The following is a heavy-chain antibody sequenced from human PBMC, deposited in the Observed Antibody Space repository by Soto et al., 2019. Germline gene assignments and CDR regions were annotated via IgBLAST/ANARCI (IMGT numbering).Heavy chain of an antibody. CDR1: GFTLSMSA. Sequence: PRGSLRHSYASSGFTLSMSAVNWVRQAPGKGLEWVSYISDSGDRTYYADSVKGRFTISRDRSKNTVSLQMDSLRAEDTAVYYCAIDIGIFVNAGDVFDFCGQGTKVTGSS. D-gene: IGHD3-16*02. J-gene: IGHJ3*01. V-gene: IGHV3-23*01. CDR2: ISDSGDRT. CDR3: AIDIGIFVNAGDVFDF.